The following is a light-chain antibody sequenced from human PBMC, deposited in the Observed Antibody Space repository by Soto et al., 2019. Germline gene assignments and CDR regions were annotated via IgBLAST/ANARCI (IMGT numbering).Light chain of an antibody. CDR2: DVK. Sequence: QSVLTQPCSVSGSPGQSVTISCTGTASDVGAYNYVSWYQQHPGKAPKVMIYDVKKRPSGVPDRFSGSKFANTASLTISGLQAEDEADYYCCSYADTYTWLFGGGTQPTVL. CDR3: CSYADTYTWL. J-gene: IGLJ2*01. CDR1: ASDVGAYNY. V-gene: IGLV2-11*01.